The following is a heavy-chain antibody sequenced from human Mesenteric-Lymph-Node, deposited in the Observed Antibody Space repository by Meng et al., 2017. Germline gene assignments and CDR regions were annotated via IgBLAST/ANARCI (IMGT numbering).Heavy chain of an antibody. CDR3: AKMEPGWYVKT. V-gene: IGHV3-23*04. CDR2: ISGTGGNT. CDR1: GFIVSDDA. Sequence: EVRRVESGGGVVQQGGAVRVSCAVSGFIVSDDAMSGVRRAPGKGLEWVAPISGTGGNTYYADSVKGRFTVSRDNPKNTLYLQMNSLRVDDTAVYYCAKMEPGWYVKTWGQGTLVTVSS. D-gene: IGHD6-19*01. J-gene: IGHJ5*02.